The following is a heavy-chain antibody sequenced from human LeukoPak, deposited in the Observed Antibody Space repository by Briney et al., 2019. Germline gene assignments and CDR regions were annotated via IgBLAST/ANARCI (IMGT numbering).Heavy chain of an antibody. Sequence: GGSLRLSCAASGFTFSSYEMNWVRQAPGKGLEWVGFIRSKTYGGTIEYAASVKGRFTISRDDSKSIAYLQMNSLKTEDTAVYYCTRDYYGGFDYWGQGTLVTVSS. CDR2: IRSKTYGGTI. V-gene: IGHV3-49*04. CDR3: TRDYYGGFDY. D-gene: IGHD4-23*01. CDR1: GFTFSSYE. J-gene: IGHJ4*02.